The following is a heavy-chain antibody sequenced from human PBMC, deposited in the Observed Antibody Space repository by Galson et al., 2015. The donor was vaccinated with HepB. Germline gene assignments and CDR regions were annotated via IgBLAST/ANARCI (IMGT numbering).Heavy chain of an antibody. CDR2: ISSSSSYI. CDR3: SVDSSSWYYDSSGYSRDY. J-gene: IGHJ4*02. V-gene: IGHV3-21*01. Sequence: SLRLSCAASGFTFSSYSMNWVRQAPGKGLEWVSSISSSSSYIYYADSVKGRFTISRDNAKNSLYLQMNSLRAEDTAVYYCSVDSSSWYYDSSGYSRDYWGQGTLVTVSS. CDR1: GFTFSSYS. D-gene: IGHD3-22*01.